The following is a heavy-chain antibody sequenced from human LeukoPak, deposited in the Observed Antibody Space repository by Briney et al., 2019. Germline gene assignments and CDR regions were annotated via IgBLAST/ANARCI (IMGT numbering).Heavy chain of an antibody. CDR1: GVSISSSYY. D-gene: IGHD3-10*01. CDR2: IYYSGST. Sequence: SETLSLTCTVSGVSISSSYYWSWIRQPPGKGLEWIGYIYYSGSTNYNPSLKSRVSISADTSKSQFSLKLSSVTAADTAVYYCVRARGGYGSGSYFDSRGQGTLVSVSS. V-gene: IGHV4-61*01. CDR3: VRARGGYGSGSYFDS. J-gene: IGHJ4*02.